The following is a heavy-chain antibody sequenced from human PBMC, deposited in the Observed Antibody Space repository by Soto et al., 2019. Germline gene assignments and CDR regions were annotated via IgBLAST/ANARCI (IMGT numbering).Heavy chain of an antibody. Sequence: EASVKVSCTSSGGTLSSYTFSWVRQAPGQGLEWMGRIIPNLGITNYAQKFQGRITIIVDKSTSTAYMELSSLRSEDTAVYYCARDKGYCSGASCPDFDYWGQGTLVTVSS. CDR1: GGTLSSYT. CDR3: ARDKGYCSGASCPDFDY. CDR2: IIPNLGIT. J-gene: IGHJ4*02. D-gene: IGHD2-15*01. V-gene: IGHV1-69*04.